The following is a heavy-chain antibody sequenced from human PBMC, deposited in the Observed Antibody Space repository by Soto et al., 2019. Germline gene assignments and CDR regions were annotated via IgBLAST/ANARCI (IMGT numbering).Heavy chain of an antibody. V-gene: IGHV3-30*18. CDR3: AKTGGYCSGGSCYSGGAFDI. CDR1: GFTFSSYG. D-gene: IGHD2-15*01. Sequence: GGSLRLSCAASGFTFSSYGMHWVRQAPGKGLEWVAVISYDGSNKYYADSVKGRFTISRDNSKNTLYLQMNSLRAEDTAVYYCAKTGGYCSGGSCYSGGAFDIWGQGTMVTVSS. CDR2: ISYDGSNK. J-gene: IGHJ3*02.